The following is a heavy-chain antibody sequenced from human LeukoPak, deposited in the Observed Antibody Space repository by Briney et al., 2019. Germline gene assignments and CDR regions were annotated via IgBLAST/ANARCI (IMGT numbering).Heavy chain of an antibody. D-gene: IGHD3-10*01. J-gene: IGHJ4*02. CDR3: AREGSGSHYPSHFDY. Sequence: SETLSLTCAVYGGSFSGYYWSWIRQPPGKGLEWIGEINHSGSTNYNPPLKSRVTISVDTSKNQFSLKLSSVTAADTAVYYCAREGSGSHYPSHFDYWGQGTLVTVSS. CDR2: INHSGST. V-gene: IGHV4-34*01. CDR1: GGSFSGYY.